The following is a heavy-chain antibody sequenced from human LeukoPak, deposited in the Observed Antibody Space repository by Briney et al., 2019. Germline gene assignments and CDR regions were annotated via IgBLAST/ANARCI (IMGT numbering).Heavy chain of an antibody. D-gene: IGHD3-3*01. V-gene: IGHV3-30-3*01. J-gene: IGHJ6*02. Sequence: GGSLRLSCVASGFTFSDYAMNWVRQAPGKGLEWVAVISYDGSNKYYADSVKGRFTISRDNSKNTLYLQMNSLRAEDTAVYYCARDYDFWSGSVNYYYYYGMDVWGQGTTVTVSS. CDR3: ARDYDFWSGSVNYYYYYGMDV. CDR1: GFTFSDYA. CDR2: ISYDGSNK.